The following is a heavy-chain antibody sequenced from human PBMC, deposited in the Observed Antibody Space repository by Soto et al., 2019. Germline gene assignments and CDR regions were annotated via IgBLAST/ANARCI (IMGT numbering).Heavy chain of an antibody. CDR2: IYYSGST. Sequence: SETLSLTCTVSGGSISSYYWSWIRQPPGKGLEWIGYIYYSGSTNYNPSLKSRVTISVDTSKNQFSLKLSSVTAADTAVYYCARLVDIVGMDVWGQGTTVTVSS. D-gene: IGHD5-12*01. V-gene: IGHV4-59*01. J-gene: IGHJ6*02. CDR1: GGSISSYY. CDR3: ARLVDIVGMDV.